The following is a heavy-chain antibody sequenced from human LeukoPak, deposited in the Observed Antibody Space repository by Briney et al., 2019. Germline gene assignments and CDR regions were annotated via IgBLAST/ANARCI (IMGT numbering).Heavy chain of an antibody. CDR1: GFTVSSNS. V-gene: IGHV3-66*03. Sequence: GGSLRLSCTVSGFTVSSNSMSWVRQAPGKGLEWVSFIYSDNTHYSDSVKGRFTISGDSSKNTLYLQMNSLRAEDTAVYYCAKDLRSSADSKMGAADYWGQGTLVTVSS. J-gene: IGHJ4*02. CDR2: IYSDNT. CDR3: AKDLRSSADSKMGAADY. D-gene: IGHD1-26*01.